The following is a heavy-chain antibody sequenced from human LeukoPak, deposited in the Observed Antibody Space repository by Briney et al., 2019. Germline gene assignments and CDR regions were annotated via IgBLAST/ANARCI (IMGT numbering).Heavy chain of an antibody. CDR2: IQRGGSES. V-gene: IGHV3-7*01. J-gene: IGHJ5*02. CDR3: ARGDPHADL. Sequence: GGSLRLSCTASGFTFTDYWMTWVRQVPGKGLEWVANIQRGGSESYYVDSVKGRFTISRENAKNSLYLQMNSLRVEDTGVYYCARGDPHADLWGQGTLVTVSS. CDR1: GFTFTDYW.